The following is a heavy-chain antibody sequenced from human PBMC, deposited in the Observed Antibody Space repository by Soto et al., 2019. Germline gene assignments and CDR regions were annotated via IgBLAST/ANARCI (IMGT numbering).Heavy chain of an antibody. D-gene: IGHD3-3*01. CDR2: INPNSGGT. Sequence: ASVKVSCKASGYTFTGYYTHWVRQAPGQGLEWMGWINPNSGGTNYAQNVQGRFTISRDNSKNTLYLQMNSLRAEDTAVYYCAKDGGVRFLEWLPVYWGQGTLVTVSS. V-gene: IGHV1-2*02. CDR3: AKDGGVRFLEWLPVY. J-gene: IGHJ4*02. CDR1: GYTFTGYY.